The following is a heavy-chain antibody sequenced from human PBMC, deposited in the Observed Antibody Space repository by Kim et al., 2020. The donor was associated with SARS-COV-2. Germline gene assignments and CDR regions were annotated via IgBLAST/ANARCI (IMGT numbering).Heavy chain of an antibody. CDR1: GYTFTSYG. V-gene: IGHV1-18*01. J-gene: IGHJ5*02. CDR2: ISAYNGNT. CDR3: ARVGIAARLWEGNHDP. D-gene: IGHD6-6*01. Sequence: ASVKVSCKASGYTFTSYGISWVRQAPGQGLEWMGWISAYNGNTNYAQKLQGRVTMTTDTSTSTAYMELRSLRSDDTAVYYCARVGIAARLWEGNHDPWGQGTLVTVSS.